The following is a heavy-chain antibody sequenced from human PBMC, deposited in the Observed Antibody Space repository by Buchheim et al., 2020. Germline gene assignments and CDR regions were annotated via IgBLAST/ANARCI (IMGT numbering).Heavy chain of an antibody. CDR3: AREEIVVPPPTIKYGMDV. V-gene: IGHV1-2*02. CDR1: GYIFTGYY. Sequence: QVQLVQSGAEVKKPGASVKVSCKASGYIFTGYYVHWVRQAPGQGLEWMGWINPNSGGTNYAQKFQGRVTMTRDMSNRTAYMELSRLRYDDTAVYYGAREEIVVPPPTIKYGMDVWGQGTT. CDR2: INPNSGGT. J-gene: IGHJ6*02. D-gene: IGHD2-2*01.